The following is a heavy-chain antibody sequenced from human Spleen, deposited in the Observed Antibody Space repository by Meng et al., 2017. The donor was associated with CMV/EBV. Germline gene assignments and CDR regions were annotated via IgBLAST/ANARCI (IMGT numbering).Heavy chain of an antibody. CDR1: GGSISSYY. CDR2: IYYSGST. V-gene: IGHV4-59*01. CDR3: ATVRGSYYLGAFDF. Sequence: GSLRLSCTVSGGSISSYYWSWIRQPPGKGLEWMGYIYYSGSTKYNPSLKSRVTISVDTSKNQFSLKLSSVTAADTAVYYCATVRGSYYLGAFDFWGQGTMVTVSS. D-gene: IGHD3-10*01. J-gene: IGHJ3*01.